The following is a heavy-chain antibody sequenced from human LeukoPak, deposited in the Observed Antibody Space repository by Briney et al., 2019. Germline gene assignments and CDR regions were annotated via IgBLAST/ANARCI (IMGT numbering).Heavy chain of an antibody. CDR2: INEDGSDT. V-gene: IGHV3-7*04. Sequence: PGGSLRLSCAASGFTFSSYWMGWVRQAPGKGLEWVANINEDGSDTYYVDSVKGRFTISRDSAKNSLFLQMNSLRAEDTAVYYCARDQWRLFDYWGQRTLVTVSS. D-gene: IGHD2-21*02. J-gene: IGHJ4*02. CDR3: ARDQWRLFDY. CDR1: GFTFSSYW.